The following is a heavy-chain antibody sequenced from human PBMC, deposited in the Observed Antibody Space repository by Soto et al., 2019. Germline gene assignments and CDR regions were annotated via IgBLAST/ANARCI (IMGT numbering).Heavy chain of an antibody. J-gene: IGHJ6*02. D-gene: IGHD3-3*01. CDR1: GFTFGAYS. CDR2: ISYDSDTI. CDR3: ARLYYDYV. V-gene: IGHV3-48*02. Sequence: GGSLRLSCAGSGFTFGAYSMNWVRQAAGKGLEWIAYISYDSDTIQYADSVKGRFTISRDNAKNSLYLQMNSLRDEDTAVYYCARLYYDYVWGQGTTVTVSS.